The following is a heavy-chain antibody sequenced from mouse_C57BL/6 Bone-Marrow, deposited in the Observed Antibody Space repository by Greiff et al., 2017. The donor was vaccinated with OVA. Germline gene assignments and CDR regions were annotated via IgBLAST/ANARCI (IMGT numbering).Heavy chain of an antibody. V-gene: IGHV5-12*01. CDR1: GFTFSDYY. J-gene: IGHJ3*01. CDR3: ARPFFYYDYDTWFAY. CDR2: ISNGGGST. Sequence: EVQVVESGGGLVQPGGSLKLSCAASGFTFSDYYMYWVRQTPEKRLEWVAYISNGGGSTYYPDTVKGRFTSSRDNATNALYLQMSRLKSEDTAMYYCARPFFYYDYDTWFAYWGQGTLVTVSA. D-gene: IGHD2-4*01.